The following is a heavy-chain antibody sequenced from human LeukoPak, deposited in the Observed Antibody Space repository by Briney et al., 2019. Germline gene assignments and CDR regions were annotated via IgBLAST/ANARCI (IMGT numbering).Heavy chain of an antibody. J-gene: IGHJ5*02. CDR3: ARTSPTLHSLFFDP. CDR1: GYTLTELS. D-gene: IGHD1-14*01. V-gene: IGHV1-24*01. CDR2: FDPEDGET. Sequence: ASVKVSCKVSGYTLTELSMHWVRQAPGKGLEWMGGFDPEDGETIYAQKFQGRVTMTEDTSTDTAYMELSSLRSEDTAVYYCARTSPTLHSLFFDPWGQGTLVTVSS.